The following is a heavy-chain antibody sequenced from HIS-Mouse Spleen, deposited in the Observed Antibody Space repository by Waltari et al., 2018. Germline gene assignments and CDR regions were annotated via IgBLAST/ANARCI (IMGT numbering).Heavy chain of an antibody. CDR2: IYYSGGT. J-gene: IGHJ2*01. CDR3: AREIPYSSSWYDWYFDL. V-gene: IGHV4-39*07. CDR1: GGSISSSSYY. D-gene: IGHD6-13*01. Sequence: QLQLQESGPGLVKPSETLSLTCTVSGGSISSSSYYWGWIRQPPGKGLEWIGRIYYSGGTYSNPPLKSRATISVDTSKNQFSLKLSSVTAADTAVYYCAREIPYSSSWYDWYFDLWGRGTLVTVSS.